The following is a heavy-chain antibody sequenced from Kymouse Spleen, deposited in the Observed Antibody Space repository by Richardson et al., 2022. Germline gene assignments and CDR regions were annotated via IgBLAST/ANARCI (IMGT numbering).Heavy chain of an antibody. CDR2: IYYSGST. J-gene: IGHJ4*02. D-gene: IGHD1-7*01. V-gene: IGHV4-59*01. CDR1: GGSISSYY. Sequence: QVQLQESGPGLVKPSETLSLTCTVSGGSISSYYWSWIRQPPGKGLEWIGYIYYSGSTNYNPSLKSRVTISVDTSKNQFSLKLSSVTAADTAVYYCARGITGTTRYFDYWGQGTLVTVSS. CDR3: ARGITGTTRYFDY.